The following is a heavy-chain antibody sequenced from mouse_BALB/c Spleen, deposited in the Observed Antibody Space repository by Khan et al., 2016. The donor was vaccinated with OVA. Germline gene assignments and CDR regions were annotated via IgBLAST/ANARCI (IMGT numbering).Heavy chain of an antibody. J-gene: IGHJ2*01. Sequence: EVKLQESGPGLVKPSQSLSLTCTVTGYSITSDYAWNWIRQFPGNKLEWMGYISYSGSTSYNPSLKSRISINRDTSKNQFFLQLNSVTTEDTATYYCARDYDGDYFDYWGQGTTLTVSS. V-gene: IGHV3-2*02. CDR1: GYSITSDYA. CDR2: ISYSGST. CDR3: ARDYDGDYFDY. D-gene: IGHD2-4*01.